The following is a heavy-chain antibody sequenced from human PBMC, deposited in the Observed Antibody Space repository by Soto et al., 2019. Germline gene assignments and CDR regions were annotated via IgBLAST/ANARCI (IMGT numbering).Heavy chain of an antibody. CDR1: GGSISSYY. D-gene: IGHD2-15*01. CDR3: ARSNYCSGGSCYSIFDY. J-gene: IGHJ4*02. CDR2: IYYSGST. V-gene: IGHV4-59*12. Sequence: SETLSLTCTVSGGSISSYYWSWIRQPPGKGLEWIGYIYYSGSTNYNPSLKSRVTISVDTSKNQFSLKLSSVTAADTAVYYCARSNYCSGGSCYSIFDYWGQGTLVTVSS.